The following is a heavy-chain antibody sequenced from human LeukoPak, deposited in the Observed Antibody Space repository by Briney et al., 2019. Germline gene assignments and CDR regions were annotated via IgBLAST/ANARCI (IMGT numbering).Heavy chain of an antibody. D-gene: IGHD5-18*01. CDR1: GGSISSGGYY. J-gene: IGHJ5*02. Sequence: SQTLSLTCTVSGGSISSGGYYWSWIRQHPGKGLEWIGYIYYSGSTYYNPSLKSRVTTSVDTSKNQFSLKLSSVTAADTAVYYCAREGTAMVTSGNWFDPWGQGTLVTVSS. CDR3: AREGTAMVTSGNWFDP. V-gene: IGHV4-31*03. CDR2: IYYSGST.